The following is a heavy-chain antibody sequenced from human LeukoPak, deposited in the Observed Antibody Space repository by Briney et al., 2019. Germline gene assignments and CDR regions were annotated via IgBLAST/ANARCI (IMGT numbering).Heavy chain of an antibody. CDR3: VRATSAYNSGHMDV. CDR1: GAPISSGGYS. V-gene: IGHV4-30-2*01. Sequence: PSETLSLTCAVSGAPISSGGYSWNWVRQTPGKGLEWIGYTYHSGSPRYNPSLESRVTISADRSKNQFSLSLTSVTAADTATYYCVRATSAYNSGHMDVWGQGTTVTVSS. J-gene: IGHJ6*02. D-gene: IGHD5-24*01. CDR2: TYHSGSP.